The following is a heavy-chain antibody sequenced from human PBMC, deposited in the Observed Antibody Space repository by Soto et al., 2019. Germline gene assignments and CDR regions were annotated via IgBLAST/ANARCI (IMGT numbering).Heavy chain of an antibody. CDR3: ENIKSFGYDS. Sequence: GSLILSCVSSGFIFIRFFMHCVRRVPGKGLVWVSRITGDGAITTYADSVRGRFTISRDNAKSTVYLQMDSLRAEDTAVYYCENIKSFGYDSWGKGTQVTXSS. V-gene: IGHV3-74*01. J-gene: IGHJ4*02. CDR1: GFIFIRFF. CDR2: ITGDGAIT. D-gene: IGHD5-18*01.